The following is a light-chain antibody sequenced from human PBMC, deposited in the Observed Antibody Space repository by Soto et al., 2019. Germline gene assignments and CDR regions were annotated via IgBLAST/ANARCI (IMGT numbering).Light chain of an antibody. J-gene: IGKJ5*01. V-gene: IGKV1-12*01. CDR3: QQDDSSSWT. Sequence: SGVPYRFSGYGSGTDFTLSISSLEPEDFATYYCQQDDSSSWTFGQGTRVEIK.